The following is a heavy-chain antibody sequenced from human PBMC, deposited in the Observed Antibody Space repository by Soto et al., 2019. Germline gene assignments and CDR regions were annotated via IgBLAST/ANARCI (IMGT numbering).Heavy chain of an antibody. CDR3: ARATNSGSYFDFDY. CDR1: GYTFTGYY. J-gene: IGHJ4*02. CDR2: INPSSGGT. V-gene: IGHV1-2*04. D-gene: IGHD1-26*01. Sequence: QVQLVQSGAEVKKPGASVKVSCKTSGYTFTGYYMHWVRQAPGQGLEWMGWINPSSGGTSYAQKCQGWVTMTWDTSITTAYMELNRLKSDDTAMYYCARATNSGSYFDFDYWGQGTLVTVSP.